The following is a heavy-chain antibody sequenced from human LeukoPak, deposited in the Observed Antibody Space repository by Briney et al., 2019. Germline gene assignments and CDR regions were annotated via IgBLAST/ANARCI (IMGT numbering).Heavy chain of an antibody. D-gene: IGHD2-2*01. CDR3: AKGAYQLLFRSYFDY. J-gene: IGHJ4*02. V-gene: IGHV3-33*06. CDR2: IWYDGSNK. CDR1: GFTFSSYG. Sequence: GGSLRLSCAASGFTFSSYGMHWVRQAPGKGLEWVAVIWYDGSNKYYADSVKGRFTISRDNSKNTLYLQMNSLRAEDTAVYYCAKGAYQLLFRSYFDYWGQGTLVTVSS.